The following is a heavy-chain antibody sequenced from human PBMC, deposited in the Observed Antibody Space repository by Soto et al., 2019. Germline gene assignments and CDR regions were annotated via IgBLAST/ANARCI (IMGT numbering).Heavy chain of an antibody. J-gene: IGHJ6*02. D-gene: IGHD1-1*01. CDR1: GDSYSISTYS. CDR3: ARASDLEQGNYYYYGMDV. Sequence: SETLSLTCNMSGDSYSISTYSWSWIRQPPGKALQWIGFIYQSGVTSYNPSLASRVSISLDRSKNQFSLKLSSVTAADTAVYYCARASDLEQGNYYYYGMDVWGQGTTVTVSS. V-gene: IGHV4-30-2*01. CDR2: IYQSGVT.